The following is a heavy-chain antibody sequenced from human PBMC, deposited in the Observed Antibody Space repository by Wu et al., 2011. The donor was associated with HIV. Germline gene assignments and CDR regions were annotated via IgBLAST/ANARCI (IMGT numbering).Heavy chain of an antibody. J-gene: IGHJ4*02. CDR3: ATEPEYYYGSGSYYTN. Sequence: QVKLVQSGAEVKKPGSSVKVSCKASGGTFSSYAISWVRQAPGQGLEWMGGIIPIFGTANYAQKFQGRVTITTDESTSTAYMELSSLRSEDTAVYYCATEPEYYYGSGSYYTNWGQGTLVTVSS. V-gene: IGHV1-69*01. D-gene: IGHD3-10*01. CDR2: IIPIFGTA. CDR1: GGTFSSYA.